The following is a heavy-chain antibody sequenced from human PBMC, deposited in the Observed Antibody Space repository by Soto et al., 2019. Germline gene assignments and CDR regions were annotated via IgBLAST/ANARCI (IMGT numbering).Heavy chain of an antibody. Sequence: APLKVSWRVSGYTLSELSMRCVLHAPEKWLEWMGGFDPEDGETIYAQKFQGRVTMTEDTSTDTAYMELSSLRSEDTAVYYCATVKYYYDSSGYITWFAPWGKGTLVTVSS. V-gene: IGHV1-24*01. D-gene: IGHD3-22*01. CDR3: ATVKYYYDSSGYITWFAP. J-gene: IGHJ5*02. CDR2: FDPEDGET. CDR1: GYTLSELS.